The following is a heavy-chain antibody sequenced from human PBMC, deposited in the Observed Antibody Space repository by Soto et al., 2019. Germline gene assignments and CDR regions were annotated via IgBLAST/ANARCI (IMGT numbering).Heavy chain of an antibody. D-gene: IGHD5-12*01. J-gene: IGHJ4*02. V-gene: IGHV5-51*01. CDR3: ARIDTWPKFDY. CDR1: GYSFTSYW. CDR2: IYPGDSDT. Sequence: GESLKLSCKGSGYSFTSYWIGWVRQMPGKGLEWMGIIYPGDSDTRYSPSFQGQVTISTDNSNSTAYLQWSSLKASDTAMYYCARIDTWPKFDYWGQGTLVTVSS.